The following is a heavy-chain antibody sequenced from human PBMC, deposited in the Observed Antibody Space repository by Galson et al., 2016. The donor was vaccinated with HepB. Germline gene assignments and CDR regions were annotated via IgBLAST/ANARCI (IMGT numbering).Heavy chain of an antibody. Sequence: SLRLSCAASGFPFSNYWMHWVRQAPGRGRVWVSRINSDGSSTTYADSVKGRFTISRDNAKNTLYLQMNSLRAEDTALYYCTRVHREGIAAAGLQIWGQGTLVIVSS. J-gene: IGHJ4*02. V-gene: IGHV3-74*01. D-gene: IGHD6-13*01. CDR3: TRVHREGIAAAGLQI. CDR1: GFPFSNYW. CDR2: INSDGSST.